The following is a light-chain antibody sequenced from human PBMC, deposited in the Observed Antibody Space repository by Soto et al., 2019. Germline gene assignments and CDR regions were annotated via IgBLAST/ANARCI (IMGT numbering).Light chain of an antibody. Sequence: QSALTQPASVSGSHGQSITISCTGTSSDVGTYNFVSWYQQHPGKAPKLMIYEANKRPSGVSNHFSGSKSGNTASLTISGLQAEDEADYYCCSYAGSNNYVFGTGTKLTVL. CDR3: CSYAGSNNYV. CDR2: EAN. V-gene: IGLV2-23*01. J-gene: IGLJ1*01. CDR1: SSDVGTYNF.